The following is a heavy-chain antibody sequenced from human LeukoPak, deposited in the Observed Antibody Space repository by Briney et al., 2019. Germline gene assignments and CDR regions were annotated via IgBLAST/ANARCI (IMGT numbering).Heavy chain of an antibody. CDR1: GFTFSSYS. D-gene: IGHD3-22*01. V-gene: IGHV3-21*01. Sequence: GGSLRLSRAASGFTFSSYSMNWVRQAPGKGLEWVSSISSSSSYIYYADSVKGRFTISRDNAKNSLYLQMNSLRAEDTAVYYCARDRRYYDSSGYWHDAFDIWGQGTMVTVSS. CDR3: ARDRRYYDSSGYWHDAFDI. J-gene: IGHJ3*02. CDR2: ISSSSSYI.